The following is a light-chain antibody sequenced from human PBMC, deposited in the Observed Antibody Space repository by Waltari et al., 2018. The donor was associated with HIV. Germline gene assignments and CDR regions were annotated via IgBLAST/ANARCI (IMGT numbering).Light chain of an antibody. J-gene: IGLJ2*01. Sequence: QSALTQPRSVSGSHGQSVTISCNGTSSDVGGYKYVSWYQQHPGTAPKLMIYDVTKRPSGAPDRFPGSKSDNTASLTISGLQAEDEAEYYCCSYPGSYPVVFGGGTKLTVL. CDR2: DVT. V-gene: IGLV2-11*01. CDR3: CSYPGSYPVV. CDR1: SSDVGGYKY.